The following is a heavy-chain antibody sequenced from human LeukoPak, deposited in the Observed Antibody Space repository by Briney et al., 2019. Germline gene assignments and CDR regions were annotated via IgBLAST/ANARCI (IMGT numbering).Heavy chain of an antibody. Sequence: ASVKVSCKASGYTFTGYYMHWVRQAPGQGLEWMGWINPNSGGTNYAQKFQGRVTMTRDTSISTAYMELSRLRSDDTAVYYCARDLSSSSAQNAFDIWGQGTMVTVSS. CDR2: INPNSGGT. CDR3: ARDLSSSSAQNAFDI. CDR1: GYTFTGYY. D-gene: IGHD6-6*01. J-gene: IGHJ3*02. V-gene: IGHV1-2*02.